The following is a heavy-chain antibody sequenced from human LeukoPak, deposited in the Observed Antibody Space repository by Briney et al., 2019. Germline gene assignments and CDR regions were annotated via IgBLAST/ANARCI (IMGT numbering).Heavy chain of an antibody. J-gene: IGHJ3*02. D-gene: IGHD6-19*01. CDR3: AGSGWHDAFDI. V-gene: IGHV3-74*01. CDR1: GFTFSSYA. CDR2: INSDGSST. Sequence: GGSLRLSCAASGFTFSSYAMSWVRQAPGKGLEWVSRINSDGSSTSYADSVKGRFTISRDNAKNTLYLQMNSLRAEDTAVYYCAGSGWHDAFDIWGQGTMVTVSS.